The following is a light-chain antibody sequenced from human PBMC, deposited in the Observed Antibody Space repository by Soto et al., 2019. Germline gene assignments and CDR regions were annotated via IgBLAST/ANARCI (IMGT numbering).Light chain of an antibody. CDR2: DVS. Sequence: QSALTQPRSVSGSPGQSVTISCTGTSSDVGGYNYVSWYQQHPGKAPKLMIYDVSKRPSGVPDRFSGSKSGNTASLTISGLQAEDEAEYYCCSYAGSYTGVFGTGTKRTVL. CDR1: SSDVGGYNY. CDR3: CSYAGSYTGV. J-gene: IGLJ1*01. V-gene: IGLV2-11*01.